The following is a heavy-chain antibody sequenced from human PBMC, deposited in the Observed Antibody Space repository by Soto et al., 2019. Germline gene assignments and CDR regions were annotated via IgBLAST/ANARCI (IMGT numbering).Heavy chain of an antibody. J-gene: IGHJ4*02. Sequence: ASVKVSCKAPGYTFTSYAMHGVRQAPGQRLEWMGWINAGNGNTKYSQKFQGRVTITRDTSASTAYMELSSLRSEDTAVYYCARCLGFVVDGPDYWGQGALVTASS. V-gene: IGHV1-3*01. D-gene: IGHD2-15*01. CDR1: GYTFTSYA. CDR2: INAGNGNT. CDR3: ARCLGFVVDGPDY.